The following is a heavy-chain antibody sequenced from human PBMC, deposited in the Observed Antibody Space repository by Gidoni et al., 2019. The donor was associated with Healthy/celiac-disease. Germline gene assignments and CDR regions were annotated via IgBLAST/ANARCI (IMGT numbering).Heavy chain of an antibody. CDR3: AKDGDYYDSSGYPDY. V-gene: IGHV3-30*02. CDR1: GFTVSSYG. CDR2: IRYDGSNK. J-gene: IGHJ4*02. D-gene: IGHD3-22*01. Sequence: QVQLVESGGGVVQPGGSLRLSCAASGFTVSSYGMHWVRQAPGKGLEWVAFIRYDGSNKYYADSVKGRFTISRDNSKNTLYLQMNSLRAEDTAVYYCAKDGDYYDSSGYPDYWGQGTLVTVSS.